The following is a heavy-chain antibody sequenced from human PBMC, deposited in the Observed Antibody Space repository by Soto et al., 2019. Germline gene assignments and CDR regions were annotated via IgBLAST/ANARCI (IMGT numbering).Heavy chain of an antibody. V-gene: IGHV1-69*01. D-gene: IGHD3-3*01. CDR3: AGSPEWSYALNAAVISTFGLY. Sequence: QVRLVQSGTEVKKPGSSVKVSCQASGDTFSKYAISWVRQAPGQGLEWMGGIIPIFGAPNHAQKFQGRVTITADESTTTVYMELTRLTSEDTAVYYCAGSPEWSYALNAAVISTFGLYWGQGTLVTVSS. J-gene: IGHJ4*02. CDR2: IIPIFGAP. CDR1: GDTFSKYA.